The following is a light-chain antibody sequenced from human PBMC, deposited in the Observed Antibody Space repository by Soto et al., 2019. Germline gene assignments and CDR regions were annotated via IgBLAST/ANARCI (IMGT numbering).Light chain of an antibody. J-gene: IGKJ1*01. Sequence: EIVMTQSPPTISVYPGDRATLSCRASQSVSSDLAWHKQKPGQALRLLIYGASTRATGIPARVSGSGSGTEFPLTLRSLQSEDFAVYYCQQYNNSPPWTFGQGTKVDI. CDR2: GAS. CDR1: QSVSSD. V-gene: IGKV3-15*01. CDR3: QQYNNSPPWT.